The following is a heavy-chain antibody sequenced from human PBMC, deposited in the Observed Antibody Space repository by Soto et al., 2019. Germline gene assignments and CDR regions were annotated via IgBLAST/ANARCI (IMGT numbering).Heavy chain of an antibody. V-gene: IGHV4-34*01. Sequence: PSETLSLTCAVYGGSFSGYYWSWIRQPPGKGLEWIGEINHSGSTNYNPSLKSRVTISVDTSKNQFSLKLSSVTAADTAVHYCARGMVRGVIYYWGQGTLVTVSS. CDR2: INHSGST. CDR1: GGSFSGYY. CDR3: ARGMVRGVIYY. D-gene: IGHD3-10*01. J-gene: IGHJ4*02.